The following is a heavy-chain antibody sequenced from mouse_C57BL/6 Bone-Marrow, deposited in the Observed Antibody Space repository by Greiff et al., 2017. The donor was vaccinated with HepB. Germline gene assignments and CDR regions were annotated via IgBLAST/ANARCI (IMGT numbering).Heavy chain of an antibody. CDR2: ISDGGSYT. CDR1: GFTFSSYA. D-gene: IGHD2-3*01. V-gene: IGHV5-4*01. J-gene: IGHJ3*01. CDR3: ARDGRWLLRFAY. Sequence: DVKLVESGGGLVKPGGSLKLSCAASGFTFSSYAMSWVRQTPEKRLEWVATISDGGSYTYYPDNVKGRFTISRDNAKNNLYLQMSHLKSEDTAMYYCARDGRWLLRFAYWGQGTLVTVSA.